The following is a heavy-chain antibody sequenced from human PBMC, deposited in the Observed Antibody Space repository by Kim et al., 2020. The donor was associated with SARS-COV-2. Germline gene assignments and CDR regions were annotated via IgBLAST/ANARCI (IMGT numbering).Heavy chain of an antibody. D-gene: IGHD2-2*01. CDR1: GYTFTNFA. CDR3: ARDLGTSTSSPFDP. J-gene: IGHJ5*02. Sequence: ASVKVSCKASGYTFTNFAMHWMRQAPRQRLEWMGWIIPDNGNTKYSQKFQGRVTITRDTSATTTYMELSSLTSEDTAMYYCARDLGTSTSSPFDPWGQGTLVTVSS. CDR2: IIPDNGNT. V-gene: IGHV1-3*01.